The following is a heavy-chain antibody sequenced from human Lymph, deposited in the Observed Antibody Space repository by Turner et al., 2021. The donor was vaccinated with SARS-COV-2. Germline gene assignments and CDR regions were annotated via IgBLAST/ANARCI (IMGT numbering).Heavy chain of an antibody. V-gene: IGHV3-30-3*01. CDR1: GFTFSSYA. CDR2: ISYDGSNK. D-gene: IGHD6-13*01. CDR3: AGGGYSSFDY. J-gene: IGHJ4*02. Sequence: QVQLVESGGGVVQPGRSLRLSCAASGFTFSSYAMHWVRQAPGKGLEWVAMISYDGSNKYYADSVKGRFTISRDNSKNTLYLQMNSLRAEDTAVYYCAGGGYSSFDYWGQGTLVTVSS.